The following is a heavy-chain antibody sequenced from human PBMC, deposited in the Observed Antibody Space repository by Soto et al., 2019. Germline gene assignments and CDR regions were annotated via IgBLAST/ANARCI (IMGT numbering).Heavy chain of an antibody. J-gene: IGHJ4*02. CDR2: ISPHNRNT. CDR3: ARHSGYDYVFDY. V-gene: IGHV1-18*01. CDR1: GYTFGHFY. D-gene: IGHD5-12*01. Sequence: ASVKVSCKASGYTFGHFYITWVRQAPGQGLEWMGAISPHNRNTNYAEKFRGRVTMTTDTSTTTAYMELRSLRSDDTAVYYCARHSGYDYVFDYWGQGTLVTVS.